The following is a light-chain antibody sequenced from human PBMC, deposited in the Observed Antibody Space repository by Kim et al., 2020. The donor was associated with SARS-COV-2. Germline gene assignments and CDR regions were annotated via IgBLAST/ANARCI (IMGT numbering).Light chain of an antibody. J-gene: IGLJ2*01. V-gene: IGLV3-1*01. Sequence: SYELTQPPSVSVSPGQTASITCSGDKLGDKFASWYQQKPGQSPVLVISQSNKRPSGIPERFSGSNSGNTATLTISGTQAMDEAAYYCQAWDTTTAPVFGGGTQLTAL. CDR1: KLGDKF. CDR2: QSN. CDR3: QAWDTTTAPV.